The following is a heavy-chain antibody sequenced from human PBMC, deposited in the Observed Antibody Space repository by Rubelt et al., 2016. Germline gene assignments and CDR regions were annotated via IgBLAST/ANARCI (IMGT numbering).Heavy chain of an antibody. J-gene: IGHJ4*02. Sequence: QVQLVQSGAEVKKPGSSVKVSCKASGGTFSSYAISWVRQAPGQGLEWMGRIIPILGIANYEQKLQGRVTMTTDTSTSTAYMELRSLRSDDTAVYYCARGISGDYADYWGQGTLVTVSS. CDR2: IIPILGIA. CDR3: ARGISGDYADY. CDR1: GGTFSSYA. V-gene: IGHV1-69*04. D-gene: IGHD4-17*01.